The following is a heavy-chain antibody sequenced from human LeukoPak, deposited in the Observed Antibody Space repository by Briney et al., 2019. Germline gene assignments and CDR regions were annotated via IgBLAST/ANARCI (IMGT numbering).Heavy chain of an antibody. CDR3: AKDAQRGFD. V-gene: IGHV3-33*06. CDR2: IWSDATNE. Sequence: GGSLRLSCAASGFTLSHFAMHWLRQAPDKGLEWVAVIWSDATNEYYADSVKGRFTISRDNFKRTVSLEMNSLRAEDTAVYYCAKDAQRGFD. D-gene: IGHD5-24*01. CDR1: GFTLSHFA. J-gene: IGHJ4*01.